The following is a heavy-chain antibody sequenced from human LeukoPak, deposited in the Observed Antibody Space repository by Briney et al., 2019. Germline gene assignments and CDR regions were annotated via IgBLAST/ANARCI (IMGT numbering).Heavy chain of an antibody. CDR3: AKAHPGFDC. CDR1: GFTFSSYA. CDR2: IGTSSTFI. J-gene: IGHJ4*02. Sequence: GGSLRLSCAVSGFTFSSYAMSWVRQAPGKGLEWVSSIGTSSTFIYYADSVKGRFTISRDNAKNSLFLQMNSLRAEDTAVYYCAKAHPGFDCWGQGTLVTVSS. V-gene: IGHV3-21*01.